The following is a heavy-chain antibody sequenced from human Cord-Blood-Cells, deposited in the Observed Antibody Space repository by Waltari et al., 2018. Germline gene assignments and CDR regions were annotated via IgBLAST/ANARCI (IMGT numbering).Heavy chain of an antibody. D-gene: IGHD1-26*01. CDR2: IYHSGST. CDR1: GGSIRSGGYS. CDR3: ARGDTGSYVGSFDY. Sequence: QLQLQESGSGLVKPSQTLSLTCADSGGSIRSGGYSWSWIRQPPGKGREWIGYIYHSGSTYYNPSLKSRVTISVDRSKNQFSLKLSSVTAADTAVYYCARGDTGSYVGSFDYWGQGTLVTVSS. V-gene: IGHV4-30-2*01. J-gene: IGHJ4*02.